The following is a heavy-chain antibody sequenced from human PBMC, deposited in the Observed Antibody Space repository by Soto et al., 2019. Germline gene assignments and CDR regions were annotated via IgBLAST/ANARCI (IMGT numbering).Heavy chain of an antibody. J-gene: IGHJ4*02. CDR2: IRSKAYGGTT. Sequence: PGGSLRLSCTASGFTFGDYAMSWFRQAPGKGLEWVGFIRSKAYGGTTEYAASVKGRFTISRDDSKNTLYLQMNSLRAEDTAVYYCAKGGYNWNYFAGYYFDYWGQGTLVTVSS. CDR1: GFTFGDYA. V-gene: IGHV3-49*03. CDR3: AKGGYNWNYFAGYYFDY. D-gene: IGHD1-7*01.